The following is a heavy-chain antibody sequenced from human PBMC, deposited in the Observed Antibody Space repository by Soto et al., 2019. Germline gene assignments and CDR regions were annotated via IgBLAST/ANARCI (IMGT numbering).Heavy chain of an antibody. J-gene: IGHJ4*02. CDR2: IWYDGSNK. CDR3: ARDAWQQLVLDY. D-gene: IGHD6-13*01. Sequence: GGSLRLSCAASGFTFSSYGMHWVRQAPGKGLEWVAVIWYDGSNKYYADSVKGRFTISRDNSKNTLYLQMNSLRAEDTAVYYCARDAWQQLVLDYWGQGTLVTVSS. CDR1: GFTFSSYG. V-gene: IGHV3-33*01.